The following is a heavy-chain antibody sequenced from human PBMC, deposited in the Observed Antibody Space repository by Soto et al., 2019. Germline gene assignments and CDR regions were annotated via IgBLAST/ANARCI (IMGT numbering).Heavy chain of an antibody. D-gene: IGHD3-16*01. Sequence: QLQLQESGPGLVKPADTLSLTCTVSGGSIRSSNYYWGWVRRPPGQGLEWIGTFKPRGSTYYNPSLKCRVTTSVDTSNHQLSLQLSSVTAADTAVYYCAIHPGGILSFDFMGQGTLVTVSS. J-gene: IGHJ4*02. CDR1: GGSIRSSNYY. CDR2: FKPRGST. V-gene: IGHV4-39*01. CDR3: AIHPGGILSFDF.